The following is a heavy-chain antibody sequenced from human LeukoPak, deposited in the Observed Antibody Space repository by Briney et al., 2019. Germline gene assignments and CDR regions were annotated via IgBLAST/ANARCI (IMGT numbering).Heavy chain of an antibody. CDR1: GVTFSSYS. D-gene: IGHD3-10*01. CDR2: ISGNSVYI. V-gene: IGHV3-21*01. Sequence: GSLRLSCAASGVTFSSYSMNWFRRAPGKGLQWVSSISGNSVYILYADSLKGRFTISRDNAKNSLYLQMNSLRAEDTAVYYCARGETRGPTPGFDPWGQGTLVTVSS. J-gene: IGHJ5*02. CDR3: ARGETRGPTPGFDP.